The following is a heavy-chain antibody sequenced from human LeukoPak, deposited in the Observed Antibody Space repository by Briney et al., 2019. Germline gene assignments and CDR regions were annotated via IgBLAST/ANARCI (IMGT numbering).Heavy chain of an antibody. V-gene: IGHV3-30*04. CDR2: ISYDGSNK. J-gene: IGHJ6*02. CDR3: ARTATVDV. CDR1: GFTFSSYA. D-gene: IGHD4-17*01. Sequence: GGSLRLSCAASGFTFSSYAMHWVRQAPGKGLEWVAVISYDGSNKYYADSVKGRFTISRDNSKNTLYLQMNSLGAEDTAVYYCARTATVDVWGQGTTVTVSS.